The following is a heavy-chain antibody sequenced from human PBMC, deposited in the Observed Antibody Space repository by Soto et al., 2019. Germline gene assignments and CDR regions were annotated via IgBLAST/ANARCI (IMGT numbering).Heavy chain of an antibody. CDR2: IFYRGNT. V-gene: IGHV4-59*02. Sequence: SETLSRTCTVSGGSVSGYYWSWIRQPPGKGLDWIGYIFYRGNTLYNPSLQSRVTISVDTSKNQFSMRLSYVTAADTAVYYCTRHAIITKLQYGMDVWGQGDSVTVSS. D-gene: IGHD1-20*01. CDR1: GGSVSGYY. J-gene: IGHJ6*02. CDR3: TRHAIITKLQYGMDV.